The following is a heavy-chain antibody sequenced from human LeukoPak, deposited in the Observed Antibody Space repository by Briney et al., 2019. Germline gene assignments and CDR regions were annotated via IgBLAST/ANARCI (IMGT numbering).Heavy chain of an antibody. D-gene: IGHD3-10*01. V-gene: IGHV3-11*01. CDR1: EFTFTDYY. CDR3: ARGGGYGSGSHYYFDQ. Sequence: GSLRLSCAASEFTFTDYYMSWIRQAPGKGLEWLSYISISGTTINYADSVKGRFTISRDNAKNALYLQMNSLRAEDTAVYYCARGGGYGSGSHYYFDQWGQGTLVTVSS. J-gene: IGHJ4*02. CDR2: ISISGTTI.